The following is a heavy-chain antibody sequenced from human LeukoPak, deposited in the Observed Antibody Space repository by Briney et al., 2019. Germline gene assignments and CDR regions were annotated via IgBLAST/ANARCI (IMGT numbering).Heavy chain of an antibody. Sequence: TSETLSLTCTVSGYSISSGYYWGWIRQPPGKGQEWTGSIYHSGSTYYNPSLKSRVTISVDTSKNQFSLKLSSVTAADTAVYYCARIFSDSSGYYYPFAFDIWGQGTMVTVSS. CDR3: ARIFSDSSGYYYPFAFDI. D-gene: IGHD3-22*01. J-gene: IGHJ3*02. CDR1: GYSISSGYY. V-gene: IGHV4-38-2*02. CDR2: IYHSGST.